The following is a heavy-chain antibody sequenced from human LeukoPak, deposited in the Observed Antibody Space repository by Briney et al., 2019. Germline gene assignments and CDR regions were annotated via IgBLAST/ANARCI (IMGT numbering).Heavy chain of an antibody. CDR1: GGSFSGYY. D-gene: IGHD2-21*01. J-gene: IGHJ5*02. CDR3: ARGSIVVVDP. CDR2: INHSGST. Sequence: KPSETLSLTCAVYGGSFSGYYWSWIRQPPGKGLEWIGEINHSGSTNYNPSLKSRVTISVDTSKNQFSLKLSSVTAADTAVYYCARGSIVVVDPSGQGTLVTVSS. V-gene: IGHV4-34*01.